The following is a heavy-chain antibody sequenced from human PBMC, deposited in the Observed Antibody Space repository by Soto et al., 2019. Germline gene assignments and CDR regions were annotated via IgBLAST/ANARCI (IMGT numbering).Heavy chain of an antibody. CDR3: ARVNGSGRTYYGMDV. CDR1: GFTFSSYS. D-gene: IGHD3-10*01. V-gene: IGHV3-21*01. Sequence: AQLVESGGGLVKPGGSLRLSCAASGFTFSSYSMNWVRQAPGKGLEWVSSISSSSSYIYYADSVKGRFTISRDNAKNSLYLQMNSLRAEDTAVYYCARVNGSGRTYYGMDVWGQGTTVTVSS. CDR2: ISSSSSYI. J-gene: IGHJ6*02.